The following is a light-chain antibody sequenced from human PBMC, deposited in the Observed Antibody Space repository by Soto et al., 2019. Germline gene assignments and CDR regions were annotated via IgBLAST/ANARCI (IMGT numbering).Light chain of an antibody. CDR1: QSVSSN. V-gene: IGKV3-15*01. CDR3: QQYGTSEII. J-gene: IGKJ5*01. Sequence: EIVITQTQANLSVSPGERATLSCRASQSVSSNLAWYQQKPGQAPRLLIYGVSTRAPGLPGRFSGSGSGTEFTLTISSLQSEDLAVFYCQQYGTSEIIFGQGTRLEIK. CDR2: GVS.